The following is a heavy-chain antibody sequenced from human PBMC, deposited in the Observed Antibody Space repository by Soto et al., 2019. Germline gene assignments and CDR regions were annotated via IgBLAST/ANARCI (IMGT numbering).Heavy chain of an antibody. CDR3: ASGGPGWLGEFYPLKGYYYYYYMDV. D-gene: IGHD3-10*01. CDR2: IYYSGST. V-gene: IGHV4-59*01. J-gene: IGHJ6*03. Sequence: SETLSLTCTVSGGSISSYYWSWIRQPPGKGLEWIGYIYYSGSTNYNPSLKSRVTISVDTSKNQFSLKLSSVTAADTAVYYCASGGPGWLGEFYPLKGYYYYYYMDVWGKGTTVTVSS. CDR1: GGSISSYY.